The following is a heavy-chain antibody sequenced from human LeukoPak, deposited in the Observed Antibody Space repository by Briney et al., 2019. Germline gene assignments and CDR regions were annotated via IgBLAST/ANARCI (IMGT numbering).Heavy chain of an antibody. CDR2: IYSGGRT. CDR1: GFTVSSNY. Sequence: GGSLRLSCAASGFTVSSNYMSWVRQAPGKGLEWVSVIYSGGRTYYADSVKGRFTISRGNSKNTLYLQMNSLRAEDTAVYYCARDLDRVGMDVWGQGTTVTVSS. CDR3: ARDLDRVGMDV. V-gene: IGHV3-66*01. J-gene: IGHJ6*02.